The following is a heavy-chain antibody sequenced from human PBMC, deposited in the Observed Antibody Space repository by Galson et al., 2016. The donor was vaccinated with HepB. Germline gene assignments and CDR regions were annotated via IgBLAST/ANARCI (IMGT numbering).Heavy chain of an antibody. CDR1: GFTFSGCW. V-gene: IGHV3-74*03. CDR2: INGDGRST. D-gene: IGHD4-23*01. J-gene: IGHJ4*02. CDR3: ARDIKGNLCDY. Sequence: SLRLSCAASGFTFSGCWMHWVRQPPGKGLEWVSRINGDGRSTTYADSVKGRFTISRDNAKSAVHLQMNSLRAEDTAIYYCARDIKGNLCDYWGQGTLVTVSS.